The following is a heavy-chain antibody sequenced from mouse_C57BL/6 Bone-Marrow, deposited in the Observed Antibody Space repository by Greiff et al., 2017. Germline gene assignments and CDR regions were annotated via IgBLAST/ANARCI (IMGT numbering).Heavy chain of an antibody. J-gene: IGHJ1*03. CDR1: GYTFTSYW. V-gene: IGHV1-55*01. CDR2: IYPGSGST. D-gene: IGHD2-5*01. Sequence: QVQLQQPGAELVKPGASVKMSCKASGYTFTSYWITWVKQRPGQGLAWIGDIYPGSGSTNYNEQFKSKATLTVDTSSSTAYMQLSSLTSEDSAVYYSARPYYSNYWYFDVWGTGTTVTVSS. CDR3: ARPYYSNYWYFDV.